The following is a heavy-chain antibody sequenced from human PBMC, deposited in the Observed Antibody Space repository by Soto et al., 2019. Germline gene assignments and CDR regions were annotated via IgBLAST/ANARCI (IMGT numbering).Heavy chain of an antibody. D-gene: IGHD2-15*01. CDR2: ISYDGSNK. CDR3: AKAMAVVVAATPGYDWFDP. Sequence: GGSLRLSCAASGFTFSSYGMHWVRQAPGKGLEWVAVISYDGSNKYYADSVKGRFTISVDNSKNTLYLQMNSLRAEDTAVYYCAKAMAVVVAATPGYDWFDPWGQGTLVTVSS. J-gene: IGHJ5*02. V-gene: IGHV3-30*18. CDR1: GFTFSSYG.